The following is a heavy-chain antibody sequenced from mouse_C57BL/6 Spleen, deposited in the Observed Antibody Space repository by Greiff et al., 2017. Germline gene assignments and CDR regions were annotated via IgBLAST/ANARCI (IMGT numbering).Heavy chain of an antibody. V-gene: IGHV1-42*01. J-gene: IGHJ3*01. CDR1: GYSFTGYY. CDR2: INPSTGGT. D-gene: IGHD2-4*01. CDR3: ARDDYDGEKRLFAY. Sequence: EVKLQQSGPELVKPGASVKISCKASGYSFTGYYMNWVKQSPEKSLEWIGEINPSTGGTTYNQKFKAKATLTVDKSSSTAYMQLKSLTSEDSAVYYCARDDYDGEKRLFAYWGQGTLVTVSA.